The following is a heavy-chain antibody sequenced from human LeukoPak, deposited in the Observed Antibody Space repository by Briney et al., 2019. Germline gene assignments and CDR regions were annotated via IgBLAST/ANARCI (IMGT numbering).Heavy chain of an antibody. J-gene: IGHJ4*02. CDR2: INSDGSST. CDR1: GFTFSSYG. Sequence: GRSLRLSCAASGFTFSSYGMHWVRQAPGKGLVWVSRINSDGSSTSYADSVKGRFTTSRDNAKNTLYLQMNSLRAEDTAVYYCASIAARLGGDYWGQGTLVTVSS. CDR3: ASIAARLGGDY. D-gene: IGHD6-6*01. V-gene: IGHV3-74*01.